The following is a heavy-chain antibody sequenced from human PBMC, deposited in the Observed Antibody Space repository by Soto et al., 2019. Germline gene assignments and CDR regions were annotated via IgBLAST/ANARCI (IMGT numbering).Heavy chain of an antibody. Sequence: QVQLVESGGGVVQPGRSLRLSCAASGFTFSSYGMHWVRQAPGKGLEWVAVIWYDGSNKYYADSVKGRFTISRDNSKNTLYLQMNSLRAEDTAVYYCAREGTTGKVPDAFDIWGQGTMVTVSS. CDR2: IWYDGSNK. J-gene: IGHJ3*02. D-gene: IGHD1-1*01. V-gene: IGHV3-33*01. CDR3: AREGTTGKVPDAFDI. CDR1: GFTFSSYG.